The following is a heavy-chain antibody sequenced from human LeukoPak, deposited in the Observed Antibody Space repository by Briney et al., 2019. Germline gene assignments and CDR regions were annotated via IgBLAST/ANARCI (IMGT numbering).Heavy chain of an antibody. V-gene: IGHV4-39*07. J-gene: IGHJ6*03. D-gene: IGHD2-15*01. CDR3: ARGIVVVAQLGYYYYYMDV. CDR1: GGSISSISYY. CDR2: IYYSGST. Sequence: SETLSLTCTVSGGSISSISYYWGWIRQPPGTGLEWIGSIYYSGSTYYNPSLKSRVTISVDTSKNQFSLKLSSVTAADTAVYYCARGIVVVAQLGYYYYYMDVWGKGTTVTISS.